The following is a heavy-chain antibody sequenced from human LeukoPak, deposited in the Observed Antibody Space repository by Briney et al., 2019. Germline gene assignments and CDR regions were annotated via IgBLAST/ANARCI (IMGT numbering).Heavy chain of an antibody. CDR2: XACNGNT. D-gene: IGHD6-6*01. V-gene: IGHV1-3*01. CDR3: ARDPYSSSFSYYYGMDV. J-gene: IGHJ6*02. Sequence: XACNGNTKYSQEFQGRVTITRDTSASTAYMELSSLRSEDTAVYYCARDPYSSSFSYYYGMDVWGQGTTVTVSS.